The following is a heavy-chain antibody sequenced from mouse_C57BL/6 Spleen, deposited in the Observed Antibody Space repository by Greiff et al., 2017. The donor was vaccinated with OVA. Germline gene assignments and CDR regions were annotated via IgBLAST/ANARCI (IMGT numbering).Heavy chain of an antibody. J-gene: IGHJ4*01. CDR3: ARRDDYYGSSHWDSYYSMDY. Sequence: QVQLQQPGAELVMPGASVKLSCKASGYTFTSYWMHWVKQRPGQGLEWIGEIDPSDSYTNYNQKFKGKSTLTVDKSSSTASMQLSSLTSADSAVYYCARRDDYYGSSHWDSYYSMDYWGQGTSVTVSA. CDR1: GYTFTSYW. V-gene: IGHV1-69*01. CDR2: IDPSDSYT. D-gene: IGHD1-1*01.